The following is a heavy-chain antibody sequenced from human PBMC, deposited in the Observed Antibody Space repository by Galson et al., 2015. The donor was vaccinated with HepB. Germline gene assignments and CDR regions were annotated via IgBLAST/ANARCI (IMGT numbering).Heavy chain of an antibody. D-gene: IGHD1-26*01. V-gene: IGHV3-23*01. Sequence: SLRLSCAASGFTFSNYAMSWVRQAPGKGLEWVSTISGSAGSTYYADSVKGRFTISRDNSKTTLFLQMNSLRADDTAVYYCAKRDGSGSSSAFDYWGQGTLVPVSS. CDR2: ISGSAGST. J-gene: IGHJ4*02. CDR3: AKRDGSGSSSAFDY. CDR1: GFTFSNYA.